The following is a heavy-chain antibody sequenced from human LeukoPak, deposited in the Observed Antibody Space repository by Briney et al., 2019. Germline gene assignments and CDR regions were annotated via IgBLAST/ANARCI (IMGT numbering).Heavy chain of an antibody. Sequence: SVKVSCKASGGTFSSYAISWVRQAPGQGLEWMGGIIPIFGTANYAQKFQGRVTITADESTSTAYMELSSLRSDDTAVYYCARDGAAIPRGMTRDYYYYMDVWGKGTTVTVSS. D-gene: IGHD3-16*01. CDR1: GGTFSSYA. CDR3: ARDGAAIPRGMTRDYYYYMDV. CDR2: IIPIFGTA. J-gene: IGHJ6*03. V-gene: IGHV1-69*01.